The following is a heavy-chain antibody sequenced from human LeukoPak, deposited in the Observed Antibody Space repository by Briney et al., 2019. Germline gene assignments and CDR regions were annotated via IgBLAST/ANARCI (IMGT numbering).Heavy chain of an antibody. Sequence: GASVKVSCKASGGTFSSYAISWVRQAPGQGLEWMGGIIPIFGTANYAQKFQGRVTITADESTSTAYMELSSLRSEDTAVYYCARAIVVVITDYFDYWGQGTLVTVSS. V-gene: IGHV1-69*13. J-gene: IGHJ4*02. CDR1: GGTFSSYA. D-gene: IGHD3-22*01. CDR3: ARAIVVVITDYFDY. CDR2: IIPIFGTA.